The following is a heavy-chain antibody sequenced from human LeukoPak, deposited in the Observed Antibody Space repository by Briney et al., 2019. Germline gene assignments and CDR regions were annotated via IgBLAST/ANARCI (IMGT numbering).Heavy chain of an antibody. CDR2: IDSDGSST. J-gene: IGHJ3*02. CDR3: ARDSTYGSGSYYADAFDI. V-gene: IGHV3-74*01. CDR1: GFTFNTYW. Sequence: GGSLRLSCAASGFTFNTYWMHWVRQAPGKGLVWVSRIDSDGSSTNYADSVKGRFTISRDNAKNTLYLQMNSLRAEDTAVYYCARDSTYGSGSYYADAFDIWGQGTMVTVSS. D-gene: IGHD3-10*01.